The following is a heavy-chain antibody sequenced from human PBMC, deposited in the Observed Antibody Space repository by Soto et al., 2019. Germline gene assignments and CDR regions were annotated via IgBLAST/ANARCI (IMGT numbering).Heavy chain of an antibody. CDR1: GYTFTSYA. J-gene: IGHJ5*02. CDR3: ARIGGSGRPLYH. D-gene: IGHD2-15*01. CDR2: INAGNGNT. V-gene: IGHV1-3*01. Sequence: EASVKVSCKASGYTFTSYAMHWVLQAPGQRLEWMGWINAGNGNTKYSQKFQGRVTITRDTSASTAYMELSSLRSEDTAVYYCARIGGSGRPLYHWGQGTLVTVSS.